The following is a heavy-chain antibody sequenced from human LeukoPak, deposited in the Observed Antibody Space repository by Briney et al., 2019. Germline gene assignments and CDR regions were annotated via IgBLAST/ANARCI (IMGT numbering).Heavy chain of an antibody. Sequence: SETLSLTCTVSGGSISSGGYYWSWIRQPPGKGLEWIGYIYHSGSTYYNPSLKSRVTISVDRSKIQFSLKLSSVTAADTAVYYCARDRAGLFEVEWYPGWFVPWGQGTLVTVSS. D-gene: IGHD3-3*01. J-gene: IGHJ5*02. CDR2: IYHSGST. CDR1: GGSISSGGYY. CDR3: ARDRAGLFEVEWYPGWFVP. V-gene: IGHV4-30-2*01.